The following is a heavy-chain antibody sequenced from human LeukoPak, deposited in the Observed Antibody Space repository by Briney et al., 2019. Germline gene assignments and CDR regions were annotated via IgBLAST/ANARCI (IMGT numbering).Heavy chain of an antibody. CDR2: INHSGST. CDR1: GGSFSGYY. J-gene: IGHJ4*02. D-gene: IGHD6-13*01. Sequence: PSETLSLTCAVYGGSFSGYYWSWIRQPPGKGLEWIGEINHSGSTNYNPSLKSRVTISVDTSKNQFSLKLSSVTAADTAVYYCASGAAAGPVDYWGQGTLVTVSS. V-gene: IGHV4-34*01. CDR3: ASGAAAGPVDY.